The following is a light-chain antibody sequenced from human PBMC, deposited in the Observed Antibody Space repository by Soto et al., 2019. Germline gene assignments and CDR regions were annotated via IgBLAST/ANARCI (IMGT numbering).Light chain of an antibody. CDR1: QTLSTN. J-gene: IGKJ3*01. Sequence: EIVLTQSPGILSLSPGERATLSCRASQTLSTNSLAWYQQRPGQTPRLLIYAASTRNTDIPDRFNGSGSGTDFALTITSLQSEDFAVYYCQQYNNWPPFTFGPGTKVDI. V-gene: IGKV3D-15*01. CDR3: QQYNNWPPFT. CDR2: AAS.